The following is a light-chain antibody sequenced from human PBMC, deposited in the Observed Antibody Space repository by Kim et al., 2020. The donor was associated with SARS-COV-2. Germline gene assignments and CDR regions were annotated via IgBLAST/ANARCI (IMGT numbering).Light chain of an antibody. Sequence: QSFPITCPGTSSDVGGYNFVSWYQQLPGKAPKLIIFDVSKRPSGVSNRFSGSKSGNTASLTISGLQAEDEADYYCSSYTSSDTLLFGGGTKLTVL. CDR1: SSDVGGYNF. V-gene: IGLV2-14*04. CDR3: SSYTSSDTLL. J-gene: IGLJ2*01. CDR2: DVS.